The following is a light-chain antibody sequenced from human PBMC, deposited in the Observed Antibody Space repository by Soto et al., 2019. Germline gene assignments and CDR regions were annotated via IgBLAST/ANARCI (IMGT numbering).Light chain of an antibody. CDR2: DAS. J-gene: IGKJ1*01. CDR3: QQYNSYSQT. CDR1: QSISSW. V-gene: IGKV1-5*01. Sequence: DIQMTQSPSTLSASVGDRVTITCRASQSISSWLAWYQQKPGKAPKLLNYDASSLESGVPSRFSGSGSGTEFTLTISSLQPDDFATYYCQQYNSYSQTFGQGTKVDIK.